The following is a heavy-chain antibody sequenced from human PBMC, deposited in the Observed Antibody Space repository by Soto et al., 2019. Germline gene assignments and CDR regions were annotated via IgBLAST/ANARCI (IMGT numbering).Heavy chain of an antibody. Sequence: QVQLQESGPGLVKPSQTLSLTCSVSGASTVSHYHWTWIRQPPGKGLEWMGYIFNSGTTFYNPSLTSRLSISMDTSGNHFSLELRSVTAADTAVYYCALALGPTTGLDHWGQGTLVTVSS. D-gene: IGHD1-26*01. CDR1: GASTVSHYH. V-gene: IGHV4-31*02. CDR3: ALALGPTTGLDH. CDR2: IFNSGTT. J-gene: IGHJ4*02.